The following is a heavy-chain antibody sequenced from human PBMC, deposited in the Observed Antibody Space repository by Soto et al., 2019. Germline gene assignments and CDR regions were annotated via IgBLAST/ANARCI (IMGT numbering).Heavy chain of an antibody. D-gene: IGHD2-8*02. J-gene: IGHJ4*02. V-gene: IGHV3-30*03. CDR2: ISYDGSNK. CDR1: GFTFSSYG. CDR3: ATALVGETISTRPPRSFDY. Sequence: GGSLRLSCAASGFTFSSYGMHWVRQAPGKGLEWVAVISYDGSNKYYADSVKGRFTISRDNSKNTLYLQMNSLRAEDTAVYYCATALVGETISTRPPRSFDYWGLGTLVTVSS.